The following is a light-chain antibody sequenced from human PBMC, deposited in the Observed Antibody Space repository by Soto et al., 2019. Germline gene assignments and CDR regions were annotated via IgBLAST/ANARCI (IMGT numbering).Light chain of an antibody. CDR1: QSISFY. CDR3: QQSYGPPWT. J-gene: IGKJ1*01. CDR2: AAS. V-gene: IGKV1-39*01. Sequence: DIQMTQSPSSLSASVGARVTITCRASQSISFYLNWYQERPGKAPKLLIYAASSSQSGVPSRFSGSGSGTDFTLTIGSLQPEDFATYYCQQSYGPPWTFGQGTRV.